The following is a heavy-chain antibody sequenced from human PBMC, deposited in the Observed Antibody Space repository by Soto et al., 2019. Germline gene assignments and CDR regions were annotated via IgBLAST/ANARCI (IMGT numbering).Heavy chain of an antibody. CDR2: IFYSGSF. CDR1: GDSISSGGSY. CDR3: AGLYPYESSGYHLNY. Sequence: SETLSLTCTVSGDSISSGGSYWNWIRQRPGKGLEWMGYIFYSGSFYYTPPLRGRVMMSADTSKNQFSLKLSSVTAADTAVYYCAGLYPYESSGYHLNYWGQGTQVTVSS. D-gene: IGHD3-22*01. J-gene: IGHJ4*02. V-gene: IGHV4-31*03.